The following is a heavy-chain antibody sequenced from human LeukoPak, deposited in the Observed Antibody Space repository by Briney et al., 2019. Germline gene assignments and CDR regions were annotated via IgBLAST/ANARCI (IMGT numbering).Heavy chain of an antibody. CDR2: IFGGGGT. V-gene: IGHV3-53*01. D-gene: IGHD3-10*01. J-gene: IGHJ4*02. CDR1: GFTVSSNY. Sequence: GGSLRLSCAASGFTVSSNYMSWVRQAPGKGLEWVSVIFGGGGTYYGDSVRGRFTISRDNSKNTLYLQMNSLRAEDTAVYYCARGGELDYFDYWGQGTLVTVSS. CDR3: ARGGELDYFDY.